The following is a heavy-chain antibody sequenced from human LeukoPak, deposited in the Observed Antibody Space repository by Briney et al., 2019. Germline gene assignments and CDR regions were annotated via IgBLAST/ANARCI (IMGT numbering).Heavy chain of an antibody. J-gene: IGHJ4*02. V-gene: IGHV4-30-4*07. D-gene: IGHD3/OR15-3a*01. CDR3: ARDQGAGTGYFDC. CDR1: GGSISSGGSS. Sequence: SSQTLSLTCAVSGGSISSGGSSWSWIRQPPGKGLEWIGYVYNNGNTYNNPSLKSRVTISVDTSKNHFSLKLSSVTAADTAVYFCARDQGAGTGYFDCWGQGTLVTVSS. CDR2: VYNNGNT.